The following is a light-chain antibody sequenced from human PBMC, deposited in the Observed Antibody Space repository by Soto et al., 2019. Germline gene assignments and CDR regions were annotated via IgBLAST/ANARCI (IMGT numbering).Light chain of an antibody. CDR1: SSDVGGYNY. Sequence: QSALTQPASVSGSPGQSITISCTGTSSDVGGYNYVSWYQQHPGKAPKLMIYEVSNRPSGVSNRFSGSKSGTTASLTISGLQAEDEADYYCCSYASSATLMVGVGTKLTVL. CDR3: CSYASSATLM. J-gene: IGLJ2*01. V-gene: IGLV2-14*01. CDR2: EVS.